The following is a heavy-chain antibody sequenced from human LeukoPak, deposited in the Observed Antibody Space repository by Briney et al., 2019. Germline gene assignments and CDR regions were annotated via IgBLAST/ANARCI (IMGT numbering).Heavy chain of an antibody. V-gene: IGHV4-39*01. D-gene: IGHD6-19*01. CDR2: VSSTGDT. J-gene: IGHJ5*02. Sequence: KPSETLSLTCAASGFSISTITYYWGWIRQPPGKGLEWIGTVSSTGDTYYNPSLKSRVTVSIATSSNQFSLRLTSMTAADTAVYYCARLTWLGAGSWFDPWGQGALVTVSS. CDR1: GFSISTITYY. CDR3: ARLTWLGAGSWFDP.